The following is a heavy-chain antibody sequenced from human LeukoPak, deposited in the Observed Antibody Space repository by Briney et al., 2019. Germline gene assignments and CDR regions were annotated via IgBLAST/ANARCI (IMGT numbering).Heavy chain of an antibody. V-gene: IGHV4-38-2*01. D-gene: IGHD2-21*02. CDR1: GYSISSGDY. J-gene: IGHJ5*02. Sequence: SETLSLPCAVSGYSISSGDYWGWIRQPPGKGLEWIGSIYHSGSTHYNPSLKSRVTISVDTSKNQFSLKLSSVTAADTAVYYCARNTTEVVTAKWFDPWGQGTLVTVSS. CDR3: ARNTTEVVTAKWFDP. CDR2: IYHSGST.